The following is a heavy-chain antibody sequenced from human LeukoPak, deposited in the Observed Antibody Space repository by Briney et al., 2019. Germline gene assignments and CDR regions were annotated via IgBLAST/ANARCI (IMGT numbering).Heavy chain of an antibody. Sequence: GASVKVSCKASGYTFTSYGISWVRQAPGQGLEWMGWISAYNGNTNYAQKLQGRVTMTTDTSTSTAYMELRSLRSDDTAVYYCARDGIAAAGISPSDAFDIWGQGTMVTVSS. CDR2: ISAYNGNT. V-gene: IGHV1-18*01. J-gene: IGHJ3*02. D-gene: IGHD6-13*01. CDR3: ARDGIAAAGISPSDAFDI. CDR1: GYTFTSYG.